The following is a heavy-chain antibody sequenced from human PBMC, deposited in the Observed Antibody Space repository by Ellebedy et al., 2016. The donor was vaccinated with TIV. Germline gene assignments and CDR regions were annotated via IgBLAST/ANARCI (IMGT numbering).Heavy chain of an antibody. CDR3: ARDMIAATVTRWFDP. CDR2: ISYDGSNK. CDR1: GFTFSTYS. J-gene: IGHJ5*02. Sequence: GESLKISCAASGFTFSTYSMHWVRQVPGRGLEWVAVISYDGSNKYYADSVKGRFTISRDNSKNTLYLQMNSLRAEDTAVYYCARDMIAATVTRWFDPWGQGTLATVSS. V-gene: IGHV3-30*01. D-gene: IGHD6-13*01.